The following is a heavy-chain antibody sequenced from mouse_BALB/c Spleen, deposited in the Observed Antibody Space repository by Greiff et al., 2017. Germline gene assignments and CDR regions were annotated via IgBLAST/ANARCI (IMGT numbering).Heavy chain of an antibody. J-gene: IGHJ3*01. V-gene: IGHV3-2*02. CDR2: ISYSGST. D-gene: IGHD1-1*01. Sequence: EVKVEESGPGLVKPSQSLSLTCTVTGYSITSDYAWNWIRQFPGNKLEWMGYISYSGSTSYNPSLKSRISITRDTSKNQFFLQLNSVTTEDTATYYCARWGYGSSAFAYWGEGTLVTVSA. CDR3: ARWGYGSSAFAY. CDR1: GYSITSDYA.